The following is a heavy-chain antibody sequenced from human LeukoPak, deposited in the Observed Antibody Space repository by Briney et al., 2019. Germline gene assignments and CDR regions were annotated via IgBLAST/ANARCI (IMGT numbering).Heavy chain of an antibody. D-gene: IGHD3-10*01. Sequence: GGSLRLSCAASGFSFSIYSMNWVRQAPGKGLEWVSSISSSSSYIYYADSVKGRFTISRDNAKNSLYLQMDSLRAEDTAVYYCARAYYGSGTSHFDSWGQGTLVTISS. CDR2: ISSSSSYI. V-gene: IGHV3-21*01. CDR3: ARAYYGSGTSHFDS. CDR1: GFSFSIYS. J-gene: IGHJ4*02.